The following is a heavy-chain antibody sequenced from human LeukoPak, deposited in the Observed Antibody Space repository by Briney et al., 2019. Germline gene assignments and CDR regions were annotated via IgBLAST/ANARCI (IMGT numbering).Heavy chain of an antibody. D-gene: IGHD3-16*01. CDR2: IKQDGSEK. V-gene: IGHV3-7*04. CDR1: GFTFSNYW. CDR3: ARGGRAYGD. J-gene: IGHJ4*02. Sequence: GGSLRLSCAASGFTFSNYWMSWVRQAPGNGLEWVANIKQDGSEKYYVNSVKGRFTISRDNAKNSLYLQMNSLRADDTAVYYCARGGRAYGDWGQGTLVTVSS.